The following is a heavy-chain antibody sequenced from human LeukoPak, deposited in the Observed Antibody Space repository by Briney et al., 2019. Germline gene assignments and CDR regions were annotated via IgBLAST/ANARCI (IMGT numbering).Heavy chain of an antibody. CDR3: ARDFGIVGARALYYFDY. J-gene: IGHJ4*02. Sequence: SETLSLTCTVSGGSISSYYWSWIREPAGKGLEWIGRIYTSGSTNYNPSLKSRVTMSVDTSKNQFSLKLSSVTAADTAVYYCARDFGIVGARALYYFDYWGQGTLVTVSS. CDR1: GGSISSYY. V-gene: IGHV4-4*07. D-gene: IGHD1-26*01. CDR2: IYTSGST.